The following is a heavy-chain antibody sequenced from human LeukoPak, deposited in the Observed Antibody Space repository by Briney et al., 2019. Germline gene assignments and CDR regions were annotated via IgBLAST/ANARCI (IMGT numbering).Heavy chain of an antibody. V-gene: IGHV4-38-2*02. J-gene: IGHJ6*03. Sequence: SETLSLTCTVSGYPISSGYFWGWIRQPPGKGLEWIGTIYHSGSTYYNPSLKSRVTISLDTSKNQFSLKLNSVTAADTAVYYCAKKDYYYMDVWGKGTTVTVSS. CDR1: GYPISSGYF. CDR3: AKKDYYYMDV. CDR2: IYHSGST.